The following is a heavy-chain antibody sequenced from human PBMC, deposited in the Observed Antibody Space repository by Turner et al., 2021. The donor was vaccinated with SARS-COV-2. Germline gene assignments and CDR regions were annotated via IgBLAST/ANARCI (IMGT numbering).Heavy chain of an antibody. V-gene: IGHV3-13*04. CDR2: IGTAGDT. J-gene: IGHJ4*02. D-gene: IGHD3-22*01. CDR3: ARANYDSSGYYCYFDY. CDR1: GFTFSSYD. Sequence: EVQLVESGGGLVQPGGSLRLSCAASGFTFSSYDMNWVPQATGKGLEWVSVIGTAGDTYYPGSVKGRFTISRENAKNSLYLQMNTLRAGDTAVYYCARANYDSSGYYCYFDYWGQGTLVTVSS.